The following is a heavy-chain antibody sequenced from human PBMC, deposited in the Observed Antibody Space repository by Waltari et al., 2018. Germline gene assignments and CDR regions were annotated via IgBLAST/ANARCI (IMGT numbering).Heavy chain of an antibody. CDR2: IYGGDRT. CDR3: ARSPSRSGIDYYYGLDV. D-gene: IGHD3-3*01. Sequence: EVQMVASGGGLIQPGGSLRLSCAVSGFTVSSNYLNWVRQAPGKGLEWVSVIYGGDRTYYADSVKGRFTISRDNSKNTLYLQMNSLRAEDTAVYYCARSPSRSGIDYYYGLDVWGQGTTVTVSS. CDR1: GFTVSSNY. J-gene: IGHJ6*02. V-gene: IGHV3-53*01.